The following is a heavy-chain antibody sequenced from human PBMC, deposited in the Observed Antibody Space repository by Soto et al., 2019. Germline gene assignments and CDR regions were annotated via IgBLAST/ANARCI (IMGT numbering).Heavy chain of an antibody. CDR2: IIPIFGTA. CDR3: ARIQDGYNQSGDAFDI. J-gene: IGHJ3*02. CDR1: GGTFSSYA. D-gene: IGHD5-12*01. V-gene: IGHV1-69*13. Sequence: GASVKVSCKASGGTFSSYAISWVRQAPGQGLEWMGGIIPIFGTANYAQKFQGRVTITADESTSTAYMELSSLRSEDTAVYYCARIQDGYNQSGDAFDIWGQGTMVTVSS.